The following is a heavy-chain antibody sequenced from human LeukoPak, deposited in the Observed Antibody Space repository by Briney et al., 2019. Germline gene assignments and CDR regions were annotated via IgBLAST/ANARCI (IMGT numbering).Heavy chain of an antibody. Sequence: GGSLRLSCAASGFTFSSYGMNWVRQAPGKGLEWVSIISDSGGSTYYADSVKGRFTISRDSSKNTLSLQMNSLRVEDTAVYYCARPPLYNWNDGFDYWGQGTLVTVSS. CDR3: ARPPLYNWNDGFDY. CDR2: ISDSGGST. J-gene: IGHJ4*02. CDR1: GFTFSSYG. D-gene: IGHD1-1*01. V-gene: IGHV3-23*01.